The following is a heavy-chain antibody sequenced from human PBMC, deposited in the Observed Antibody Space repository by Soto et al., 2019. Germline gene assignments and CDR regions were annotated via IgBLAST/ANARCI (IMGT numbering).Heavy chain of an antibody. CDR1: GGSISSYY. CDR3: ARVATLVRGVIPNWFDP. D-gene: IGHD3-10*01. CDR2: IYYSGST. V-gene: IGHV4-59*12. Sequence: PSETLSLTCTVSGGSISSYYWSWIRQPPGKGLEWIGYIYYSGSTNYNPSLKSRVTISVDTSKNQFSLKLSSVTAADTAVYYCARVATLVRGVIPNWFDPWGQGTLVTVSS. J-gene: IGHJ5*02.